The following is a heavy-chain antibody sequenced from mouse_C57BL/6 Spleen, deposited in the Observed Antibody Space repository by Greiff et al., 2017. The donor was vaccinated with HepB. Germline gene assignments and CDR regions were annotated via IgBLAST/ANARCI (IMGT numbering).Heavy chain of an antibody. Sequence: VQLQQSGAELVKPGASVKISCKASGYAFSSYWMNWVKQRPGKGLEWIGQIYPGDGDTNYNGKFKGKATLTADKSSSTAYMQLSSLTSEDSAVYFCARAPITAVVAPCDYWGQGTTLTVSS. CDR2: IYPGDGDT. V-gene: IGHV1-80*01. D-gene: IGHD1-1*01. CDR1: GYAFSSYW. CDR3: ARAPITAVVAPCDY. J-gene: IGHJ2*01.